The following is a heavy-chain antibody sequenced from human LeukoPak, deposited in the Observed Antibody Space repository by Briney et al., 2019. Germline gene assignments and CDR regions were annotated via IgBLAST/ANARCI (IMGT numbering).Heavy chain of an antibody. D-gene: IGHD3-9*01. CDR1: GFTFSSYG. J-gene: IGHJ4*02. CDR3: ARDHPDYDILTGYFLSLDY. CDR2: IWYDGSNK. V-gene: IGHV3-33*01. Sequence: PGRSLRLSCAASGFTFSSYGMHWVRQAPGKGLEWVAVIWYDGSNKYYADSVKGRFTNSRDNSKNTLYLQMNSLRAEDTAVYYCARDHPDYDILTGYFLSLDYWGQGTLVTVSS.